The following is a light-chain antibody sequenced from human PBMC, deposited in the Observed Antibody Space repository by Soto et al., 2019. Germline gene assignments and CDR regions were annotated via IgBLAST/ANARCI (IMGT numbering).Light chain of an antibody. V-gene: IGKV1-27*01. Sequence: DIQMTQSPSSLSASVGDRVIITCRASQGIGNHLAWYQQKPGKVPELVIYSASTLQSGVPSRFSGSGSGTDFTLTISGLQPEDVATYFCQRYNSAPKTFGQGTKVEIK. CDR3: QRYNSAPKT. J-gene: IGKJ1*01. CDR1: QGIGNH. CDR2: SAS.